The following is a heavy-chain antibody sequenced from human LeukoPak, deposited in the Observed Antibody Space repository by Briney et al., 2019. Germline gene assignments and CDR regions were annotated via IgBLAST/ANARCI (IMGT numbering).Heavy chain of an antibody. CDR2: INSDGSST. CDR3: ARDGGPDAFDI. J-gene: IGHJ3*02. Sequence: GSLRLSCAASGFTFSSYAMSWVRQAPGKGLVWVSRINSDGSSTSYADSVKGRFTISRDNAKNTLYLQMNSLRAEDTAVYYCARDGGPDAFDIWGQGTMVTVSS. V-gene: IGHV3-74*01. D-gene: IGHD3-16*01. CDR1: GFTFSSYA.